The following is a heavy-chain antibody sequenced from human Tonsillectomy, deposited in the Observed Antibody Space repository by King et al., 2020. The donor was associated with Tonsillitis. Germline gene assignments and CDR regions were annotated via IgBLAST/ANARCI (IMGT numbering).Heavy chain of an antibody. J-gene: IGHJ5*01. D-gene: IGHD2-2*01. CDR1: GFTFSNYG. CDR2: IWYDGFNK. V-gene: IGHV3-33*01. Sequence: VQLVESGGGVVQPGRSLRLSCAASGFTFSNYGMHWVRQAPGKGLEWVAVIWYDGFNKDYADSVKGRFTISRDNSNNTLNLQMNSLRAEDTAVYYCARDSCSRTSCDVDSWGQGTLVIVSA. CDR3: ARDSCSRTSCDVDS.